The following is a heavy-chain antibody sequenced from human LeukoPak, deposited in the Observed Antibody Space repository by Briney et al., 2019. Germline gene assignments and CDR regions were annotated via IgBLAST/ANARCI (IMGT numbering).Heavy chain of an antibody. J-gene: IGHJ4*02. V-gene: IGHV1-24*01. CDR3: AREGDYVWGSYRY. Sequence: ASVKVSCKVSGYTLTELSMHWVRQAPGKGLEWMGGFDPEDGEAVYAQKFQGRVTMTEDTSTDTVYMELSSLRSEDTDVYYCAREGDYVWGSYRYWGQGALVTVSS. CDR2: FDPEDGEA. CDR1: GYTLTELS. D-gene: IGHD3-16*02.